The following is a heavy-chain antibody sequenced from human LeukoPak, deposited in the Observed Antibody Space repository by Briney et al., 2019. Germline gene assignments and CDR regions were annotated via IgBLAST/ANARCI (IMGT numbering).Heavy chain of an antibody. CDR2: FIPIYDTV. V-gene: IGHV1-69*05. D-gene: IGHD3-22*01. J-gene: IGHJ4*02. CDR3: AAPAFYYDTRGYQPRFDH. Sequence: ASAKVSCKASGYTFTSYGISWVRQAPGQGPEWLGGFIPIYDTVKYARKFQGRVTPTTDESTNTVYMDLTSLSSEDTAVYYCAAPAFYYDTRGYQPRFDHWGQGTLITVSS. CDR1: GYTFTSYG.